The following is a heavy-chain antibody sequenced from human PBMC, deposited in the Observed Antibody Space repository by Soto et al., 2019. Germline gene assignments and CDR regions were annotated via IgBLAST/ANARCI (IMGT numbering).Heavy chain of an antibody. D-gene: IGHD3-22*01. CDR1: RFTFTSSA. Sequence: SVKVSCKASRFTFTSSAVQWVRQARGQRLEWIGWIVVGSGNTNYAQKFQERVTITRDMSTSTAYMELSSLRSEDTAVYYCAADYYDSSGYYLTNAFDIWGQGTMVTV. V-gene: IGHV1-58*01. CDR3: AADYYDSSGYYLTNAFDI. J-gene: IGHJ3*02. CDR2: IVVGSGNT.